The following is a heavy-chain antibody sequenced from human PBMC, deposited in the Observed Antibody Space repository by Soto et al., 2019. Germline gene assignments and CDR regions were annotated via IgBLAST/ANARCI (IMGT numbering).Heavy chain of an antibody. V-gene: IGHV3-30*18. D-gene: IGHD3-3*01. Sequence: PGGSLRLSCAASGFTFSSYGMHWVRQAPGKGLEWVAVISYDGSNKYYADSVKGRFTISRDNSKNMLYLEMNSLRADDTAVYCCAKSVYYDFWSGSHYWAQGTLVTVSS. CDR3: AKSVYYDFWSGSHY. J-gene: IGHJ4*02. CDR1: GFTFSSYG. CDR2: ISYDGSNK.